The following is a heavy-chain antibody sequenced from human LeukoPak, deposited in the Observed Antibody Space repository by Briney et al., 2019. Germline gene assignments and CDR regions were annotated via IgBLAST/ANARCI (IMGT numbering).Heavy chain of an antibody. V-gene: IGHV3-30*18. J-gene: IGHJ4*02. CDR1: VLTFISSG. Sequence: GGCLRLSFSVPVLTFISSGGDSGRQAPGKGVGLDAAISWGGSNKYYADSVKGRFTISRDNSKNTLYLQMNSLRAEDTAVYYCAKGGGVTMVRGVISPPYYFDYWGQGTLVTVSS. CDR2: ISWGGSNK. D-gene: IGHD3-10*01. CDR3: AKGGGVTMVRGVISPPYYFDY.